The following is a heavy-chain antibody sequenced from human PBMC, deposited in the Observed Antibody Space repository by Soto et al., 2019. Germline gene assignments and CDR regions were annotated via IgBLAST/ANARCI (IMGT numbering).Heavy chain of an antibody. CDR3: ALGRSVLEWLVWLDY. CDR2: IIPILGIA. D-gene: IGHD3-3*01. CDR1: GGTFSSYT. V-gene: IGHV1-69*02. J-gene: IGHJ4*02. Sequence: QVQLVQSGAEVKKPGSSVKVSCKASGGTFSSYTISWVRQAPGQGLEWMGRIIPILGIANYAQKVQGRVTITADKSTSTAYMELSSLRSEDTAVYYCALGRSVLEWLVWLDYWGQGTLVTVSS.